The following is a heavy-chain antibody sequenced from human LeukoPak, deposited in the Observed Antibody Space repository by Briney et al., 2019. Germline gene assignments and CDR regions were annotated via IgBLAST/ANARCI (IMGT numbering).Heavy chain of an antibody. V-gene: IGHV4-59*11. CDR1: GGSISSPH. CDR3: ARLLYGSSFMDV. CDR2: VADSGTT. Sequence: PSETLSLTCTVSGGSISSPHWSWIRQPPGRGLEWIGYVADSGTTNYNPSLERRVSISLDTSKNQFSLRLRSVTAADTAVYYSARLLYGSSFMDVWGKGTTVTVSS. J-gene: IGHJ6*03. D-gene: IGHD6-6*01.